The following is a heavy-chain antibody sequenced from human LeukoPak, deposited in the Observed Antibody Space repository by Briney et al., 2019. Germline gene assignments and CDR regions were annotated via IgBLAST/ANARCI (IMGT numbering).Heavy chain of an antibody. CDR1: GGSISSYY. CDR3: ARGKTTVTSNWFDP. V-gene: IGHV4-59*12. CDR2: IYYSGST. D-gene: IGHD4-17*01. J-gene: IGHJ5*02. Sequence: SETLSLTCTVSGGSISSYYWSWIRQPPGKGLEWIGYIYYSGSTNYNPSLKSRVTISVDTSKNQFSLKLSSVTAADTAEYYCARGKTTVTSNWFDPWGQGTLVTVSS.